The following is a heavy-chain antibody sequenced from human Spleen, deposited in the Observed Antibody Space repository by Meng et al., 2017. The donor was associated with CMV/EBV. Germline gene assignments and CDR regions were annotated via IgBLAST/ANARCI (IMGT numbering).Heavy chain of an antibody. CDR3: ATAGDIVVVPGAMPDYYGMDI. D-gene: IGHD2-2*01. CDR2: ISSSGSTI. V-gene: IGHV3-48*03. Sequence: GGSLRLSCAASGFTFSSYEMNWVRQAPGKGLEWVSYISSSGSTIYYADYVKGRFTISRENSKNTLYLQMNSLRAEDTAVYYCATAGDIVVVPGAMPDYYGMDIWGQGTTVTVSS. CDR1: GFTFSSYE. J-gene: IGHJ6*02.